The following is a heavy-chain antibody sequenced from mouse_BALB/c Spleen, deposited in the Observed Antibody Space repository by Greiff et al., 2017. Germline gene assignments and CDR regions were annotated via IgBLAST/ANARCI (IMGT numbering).Heavy chain of an antibody. V-gene: IGHV5-6-5*01. Sequence: EVKLQESGGGLVKPGGSLKLSCAASGFTFSSYAMSWVRQTPEKRLEWVASISSGGSTYYPDSVKGRFTISRDNARNILYLQMSSLRSEDTAMYYCARGEQRARKVRYAMDYWGQGTSVTVSS. CDR3: ARGEQRARKVRYAMDY. CDR2: ISSGGST. CDR1: GFTFSSYA. J-gene: IGHJ4*01. D-gene: IGHD2-14*01.